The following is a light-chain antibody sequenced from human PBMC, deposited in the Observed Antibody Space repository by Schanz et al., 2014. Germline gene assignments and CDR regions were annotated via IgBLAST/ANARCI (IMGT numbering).Light chain of an antibody. CDR2: AAS. CDR1: ENIATF. Sequence: DIQMTQSPSSLSASVGDRVTVTCRADENIATFLNWYRQTPGKAPILLIYAASSLQSGVPSRFSGSGSGTDFTLTISSLQPEDFATYYCQQSYSTPRTFGQGTKVEIK. V-gene: IGKV1-39*01. J-gene: IGKJ1*01. CDR3: QQSYSTPRT.